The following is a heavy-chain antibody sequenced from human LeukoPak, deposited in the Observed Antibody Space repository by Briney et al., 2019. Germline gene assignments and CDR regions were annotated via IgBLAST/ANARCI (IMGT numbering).Heavy chain of an antibody. CDR1: GYIYTSYW. Sequence: GESLKISCNSSGYIYTSYWIGWVRQMPGKGLEWMGIIYPGDSDTRYSPSFQGQVTISADKSISTAYLQWSSLKASDTAMYYCARLNSPYGDPVDYWGQGTLVTVSS. D-gene: IGHD4-17*01. J-gene: IGHJ4*02. CDR2: IYPGDSDT. CDR3: ARLNSPYGDPVDY. V-gene: IGHV5-51*01.